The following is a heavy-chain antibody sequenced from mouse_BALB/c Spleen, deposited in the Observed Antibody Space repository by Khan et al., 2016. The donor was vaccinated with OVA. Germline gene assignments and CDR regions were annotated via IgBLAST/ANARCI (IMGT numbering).Heavy chain of an antibody. J-gene: IGHJ3*01. Sequence: EVQLQESGPGLVKPSQSLSLTCTVTGYSITSDYAWNWIRQFPGNKLEWMGYITYSGSTSYNPSLKRRISITRDTSKNQFFLQLNSVTTEDTATYYCAMERTYWGQGTLVTVSA. V-gene: IGHV3-2*02. CDR1: GYSITSDYA. CDR3: AMERTY. CDR2: ITYSGST. D-gene: IGHD2-3*01.